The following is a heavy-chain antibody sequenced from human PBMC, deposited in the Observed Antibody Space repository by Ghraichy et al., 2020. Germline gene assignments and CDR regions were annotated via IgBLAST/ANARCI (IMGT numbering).Heavy chain of an antibody. CDR2: IYSGGYP. J-gene: IGHJ4*02. D-gene: IGHD6-13*01. V-gene: IGHV3-66*01. Sequence: GGSLRLSCAASGLSVSSNYLTWVRQAPGKGLEWVSVIYSGGYPYYADSVKGRFTISRDNSKNTLYLQMNNLRAEDTAVYYCAYAGGQQAPPYFDYWGQGTLVTVSS. CDR1: GLSVSSNY. CDR3: AYAGGQQAPPYFDY.